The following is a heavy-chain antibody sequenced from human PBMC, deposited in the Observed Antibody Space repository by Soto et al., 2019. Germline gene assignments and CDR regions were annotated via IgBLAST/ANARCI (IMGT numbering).Heavy chain of an antibody. CDR2: IYHSGST. CDR1: GGSIISGGYS. V-gene: IGHV4-30-2*01. J-gene: IGHJ5*02. Sequence: TLSLTCAVSGGSIISGGYSWSWIRQPPGKGLEWIGYIYHSGSTYYNPSLKSRVTISVDRSKNQFSLKLSSVTAADTAVYYCARVPGPWGQGTLVTVSS. CDR3: ARVPGP.